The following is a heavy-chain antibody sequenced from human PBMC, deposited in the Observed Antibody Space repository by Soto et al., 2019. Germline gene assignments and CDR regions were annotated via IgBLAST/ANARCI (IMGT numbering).Heavy chain of an antibody. CDR1: NGSISTYY. V-gene: IGHV4-59*12. CDR3: ARLDGDYDGNGYYRRGMDV. Sequence: SETLSLTCTVSNGSISTYYWSWVRQAPGKGLEWIGYVYYSGTTNYNPSLKSRVTISVDTSKNQFSLKLSSVTAADTAVYFCARLDGDYDGNGYYRRGMDVWGRGTTVTVSS. CDR2: VYYSGTT. D-gene: IGHD3-22*01. J-gene: IGHJ6*02.